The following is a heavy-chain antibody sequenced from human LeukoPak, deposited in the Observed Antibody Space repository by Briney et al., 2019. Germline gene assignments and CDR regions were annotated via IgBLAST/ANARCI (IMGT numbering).Heavy chain of an antibody. J-gene: IGHJ3*01. CDR1: GFTFSRYG. Sequence: PGRSLRLSCAASGFTFSRYGMHWVRQAPGKGLEWVALIWSDGSKRYCADSVKGRLTISRDNSKNTLYLQMNSLRAEDTAVYYCATFRFLGTWGQGTMVTVSP. CDR2: IWSDGSKR. V-gene: IGHV3-33*03. CDR3: ATFRFLGT. D-gene: IGHD3-3*01.